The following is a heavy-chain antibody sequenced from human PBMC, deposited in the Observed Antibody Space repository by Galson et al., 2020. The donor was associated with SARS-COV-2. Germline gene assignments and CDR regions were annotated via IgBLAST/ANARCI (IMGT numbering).Heavy chain of an antibody. J-gene: IGHJ6*02. Sequence: SEPLSLTCTVSGGSISSGGYYWSWIPQHPGKGLVWIGYIYYSGSTSYNPSPKSRVTISVDTSKNQFSLKLSSVTSADTAVYYCARDRDDYGDYGGDYYYYGMDVWGQGTTVTVSS. V-gene: IGHV4-31*03. CDR2: IYYSGST. CDR1: GGSISSGGYY. D-gene: IGHD4-17*01. CDR3: ARDRDDYGDYGGDYYYYGMDV.